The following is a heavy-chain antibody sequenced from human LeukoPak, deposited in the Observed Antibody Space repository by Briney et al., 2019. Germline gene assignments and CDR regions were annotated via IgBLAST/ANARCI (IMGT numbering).Heavy chain of an antibody. CDR1: GFTLSDHY. Sequence: GGSLRLSCAASGFTLSDHYMDWVRQAPGKGLVWVSRIKSDGSSTTYADSVKGRFTISRDNAKNTLFLQMNSLRAEDTAVYYCARVGYDSSYYYYGMDVWGQGTTVTVSS. V-gene: IGHV3-74*01. CDR3: ARVGYDSSYYYYGMDV. J-gene: IGHJ6*02. CDR2: IKSDGSST. D-gene: IGHD3-22*01.